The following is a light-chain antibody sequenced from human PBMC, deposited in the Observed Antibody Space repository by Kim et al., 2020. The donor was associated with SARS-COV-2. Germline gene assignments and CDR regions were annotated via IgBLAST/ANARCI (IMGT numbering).Light chain of an antibody. Sequence: QSALTQPASLSGSPGQSITISCSGTRNDIGSYKYVSWYQQHPGKAPKLMIYDVSNRPSGVSNRFSGSKSGYTASLTISGLQPEDEGDYYCTSYTTSTTLAFGGGTKVTVL. CDR1: RNDIGSYKY. CDR2: DVS. V-gene: IGLV2-14*03. J-gene: IGLJ2*01. CDR3: TSYTTSTTLA.